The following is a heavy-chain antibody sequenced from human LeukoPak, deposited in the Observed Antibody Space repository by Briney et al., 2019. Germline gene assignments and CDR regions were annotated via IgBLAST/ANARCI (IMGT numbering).Heavy chain of an antibody. D-gene: IGHD6-19*01. CDR2: IYYSGST. J-gene: IGHJ2*01. CDR3: ARHRDRPYSSGWYVRGPDWCFDL. CDR1: GGSISSSY. V-gene: IGHV4-59*08. Sequence: SETLSLTCTVSGGSISSSYWSWIRQPPGRGLEWIGYIYYSGSTNYNPSLKSRVTISVDTSKNQFSLKLTSVTAADTAVYYCARHRDRPYSSGWYVRGPDWCFDLWGRGTLVTVSS.